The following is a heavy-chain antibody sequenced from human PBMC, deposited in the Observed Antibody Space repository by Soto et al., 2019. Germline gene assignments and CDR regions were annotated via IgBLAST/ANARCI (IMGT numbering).Heavy chain of an antibody. CDR1: GGTFSSYA. CDR2: IIPIFCTA. V-gene: IGHV1-69*13. D-gene: IGHD1-26*01. CDR3: ARWEWEQTHPLSYSGMEV. J-gene: IGHJ6*02. Sequence: SVKVSCKASGGTFSSYAISWVRQAPGQGLEWMGGIIPIFCTANYAQKFQGRVTITADESKSTSYMELSSLRSEDTAVYYCARWEWEQTHPLSYSGMEVWGQGTTVTVSS.